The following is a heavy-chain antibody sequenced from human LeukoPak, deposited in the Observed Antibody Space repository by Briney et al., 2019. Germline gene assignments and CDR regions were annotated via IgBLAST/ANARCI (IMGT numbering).Heavy chain of an antibody. CDR1: GGTFSSYA. CDR2: IILIFGTA. CDR3: ARERDGYKAPRDGNYYMDV. J-gene: IGHJ6*03. D-gene: IGHD5-24*01. V-gene: IGHV1-69*05. Sequence: SVKVSCKASGGTFSSYAISWVRQAPGQGLEWMGGIILIFGTANYAQKFQGRVTITTDESTSTAYMELSSLRSEDTAVYYCARERDGYKAPRDGNYYMDVWGKGTTVTVSS.